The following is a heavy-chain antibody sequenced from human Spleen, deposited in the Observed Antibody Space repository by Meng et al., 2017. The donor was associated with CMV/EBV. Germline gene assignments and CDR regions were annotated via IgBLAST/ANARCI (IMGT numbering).Heavy chain of an antibody. D-gene: IGHD1-26*01. CDR2: INHSGST. Sequence: SETLSLTCAVYGGSFSGYYWSWIRQPPGKGLEWIGEINHSGSTNYNPSLKSRVTISVDTSKNQFSLKLSSVTAADTAVYYCALASGGSYYYFDYWGQGTLVTVSS. CDR3: ALASGGSYYYFDY. V-gene: IGHV4-34*01. CDR1: GGSFSGYY. J-gene: IGHJ4*02.